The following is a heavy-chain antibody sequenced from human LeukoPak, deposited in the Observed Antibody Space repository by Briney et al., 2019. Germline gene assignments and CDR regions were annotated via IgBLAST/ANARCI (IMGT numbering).Heavy chain of an antibody. CDR3: ARGGEMATMFDY. Sequence: PGGSLRLSCAASGFTFSSYSMNWVRQAPGKGLEWVSSISSSSSYIYYADSAKGRFTISRDNAKNSLYLQMNSLRAEDTAVYYCARGGEMATMFDYWGQGTLVTVSS. D-gene: IGHD5-24*01. V-gene: IGHV3-21*01. CDR2: ISSSSSYI. CDR1: GFTFSSYS. J-gene: IGHJ4*02.